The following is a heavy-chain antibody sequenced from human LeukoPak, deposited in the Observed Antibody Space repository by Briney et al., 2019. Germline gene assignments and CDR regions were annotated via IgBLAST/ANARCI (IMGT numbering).Heavy chain of an antibody. CDR2: IYSTGGK. Sequence: GGSLRLSCAASQFSVTTNYMSWVRQAPGKGLEWVSIIYSTGGKYYADSVKGRFTISRDNSKHTLNLQMNSLRAEDTAIYYCAKRFNWKYYDDWGQETLVTVSS. V-gene: IGHV3-66*04. CDR3: AKRFNWKYYDD. J-gene: IGHJ4*02. CDR1: QFSVTTNY. D-gene: IGHD1-20*01.